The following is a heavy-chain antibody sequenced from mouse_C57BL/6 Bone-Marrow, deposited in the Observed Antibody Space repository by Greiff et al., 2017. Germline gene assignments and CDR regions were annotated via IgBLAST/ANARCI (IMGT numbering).Heavy chain of an antibody. D-gene: IGHD4-1*01. J-gene: IGHJ2*01. CDR1: GYTFTSYW. V-gene: IGHV1-55*01. Sequence: QVQLQQPGAELVKPGASVTMSCKASGYTFTSYWITWVKQRPGQGLEWIGDIYPTSGRTNYNEKFKSKAILTVDTSSNTAYMQLSSLPSEDSAVFYCARSGPLGRSCDYWGQGTTLTVSS. CDR2: IYPTSGRT. CDR3: ARSGPLGRSCDY.